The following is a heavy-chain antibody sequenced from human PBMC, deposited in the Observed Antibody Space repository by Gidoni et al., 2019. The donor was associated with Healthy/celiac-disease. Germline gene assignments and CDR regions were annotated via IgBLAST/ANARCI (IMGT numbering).Heavy chain of an antibody. CDR2: INPSGGST. J-gene: IGHJ5*02. CDR3: ATSIAAKRSVPGNSRNWFDP. D-gene: IGHD6-6*01. V-gene: IGHV1-46*03. Sequence: QVQLVQSGAEVKKPGASVKVSCKASGYTFTSYYMHWVRQAPGQGRERMGIINPSGGSTSYEQKFQGRVTMTRDTSTSTVYMELSSLRSEDTAVYYCATSIAAKRSVPGNSRNWFDPWGQGTLVTVSS. CDR1: GYTFTSYY.